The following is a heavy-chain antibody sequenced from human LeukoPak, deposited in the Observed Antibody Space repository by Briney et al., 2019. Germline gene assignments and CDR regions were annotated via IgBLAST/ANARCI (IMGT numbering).Heavy chain of an antibody. CDR2: ISSSSSPI. J-gene: IGHJ4*02. CDR3: ARSHLEWLSDY. Sequence: GGSLRLSCAASGFIFSDYYMSWIRQTRGKGVESISYISSSSSPIYSAASVKALFTISTDNAKKSLYLQMSSLTAEDTAVYYCARSHLEWLSDYWGQGTLVTVSS. CDR1: GFIFSDYY. V-gene: IGHV3-11*04. D-gene: IGHD3-3*01.